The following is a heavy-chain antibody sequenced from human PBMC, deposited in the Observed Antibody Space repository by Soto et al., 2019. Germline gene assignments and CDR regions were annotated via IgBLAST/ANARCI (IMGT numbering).Heavy chain of an antibody. V-gene: IGHV3-53*01. Sequence: GGSLRLSCAASGFIVSSNYMSWVRQAPGKGLEWVSVIYSGGSTYYADSVQGRFTISRDNAKNSLYLQMNSLRVEDTAVYYCVRDHFLGVVSQAYGMDVWGQGTTVTVSS. J-gene: IGHJ6*02. CDR2: IYSGGST. CDR3: VRDHFLGVVSQAYGMDV. D-gene: IGHD3-3*01. CDR1: GFIVSSNY.